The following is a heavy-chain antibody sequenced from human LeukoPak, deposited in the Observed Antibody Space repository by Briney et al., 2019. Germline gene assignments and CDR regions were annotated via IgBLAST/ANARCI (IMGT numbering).Heavy chain of an antibody. D-gene: IGHD3-22*01. J-gene: IGHJ4*02. V-gene: IGHV1-18*01. Sequence: ASVKVSCKASGYTFTSYDITWVRQAPGQGLEWMGWISAYNGNTNYVQKLQGRVTMTTDTSTSTAYMELRSLRSDDTAVYYCARVSQYNYDSSGYVEYYFDYWGQGTLVTVSS. CDR2: ISAYNGNT. CDR3: ARVSQYNYDSSGYVEYYFDY. CDR1: GYTFTSYD.